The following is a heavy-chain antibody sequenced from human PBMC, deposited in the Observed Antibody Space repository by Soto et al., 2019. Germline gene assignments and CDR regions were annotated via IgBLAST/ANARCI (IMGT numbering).Heavy chain of an antibody. Sequence: QVQLVESGGGVVQPGRSLRLSCAASGFTFSSYGMHWVRQAPGKGLEWVAGMTGSGGDIRYADPVKGRFTISKDNSKNTLYLQMNSLRAEDTAIYYCAKDAVYGDGLWLAGNWGQGTLVTVSS. CDR3: AKDAVYGDGLWLAGN. CDR2: MTGSGGDI. V-gene: IGHV3-30*18. J-gene: IGHJ4*02. D-gene: IGHD2-21*02. CDR1: GFTFSSYG.